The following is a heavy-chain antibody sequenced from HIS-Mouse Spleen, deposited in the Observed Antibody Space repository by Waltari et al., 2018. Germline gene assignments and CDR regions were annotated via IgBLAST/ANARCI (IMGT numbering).Heavy chain of an antibody. CDR3: ARDPQEGGSYGIVDAFDI. CDR1: GGSVSSGSYY. J-gene: IGHJ3*02. Sequence: PGLVKPSETLSLTCTVSGGSVSSGSYYWSWIRQPPGKGLEWIGYIYYSGSTNYNPSLKSRVTISVDTSKNQCSLKLSAVTAADTAVYYCARDPQEGGSYGIVDAFDIWGQGTMVTVSS. V-gene: IGHV4-61*01. CDR2: IYYSGST. D-gene: IGHD1-26*01.